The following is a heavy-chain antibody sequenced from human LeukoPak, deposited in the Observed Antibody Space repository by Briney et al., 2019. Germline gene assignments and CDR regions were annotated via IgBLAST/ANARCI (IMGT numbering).Heavy chain of an antibody. CDR3: ARDRHGRVSYDYGDANFDY. V-gene: IGHV7-4-1*02. CDR1: GYTFTSYA. J-gene: IGHJ4*02. CDR2: INTNTGNP. Sequence: GASVKVSCKASGYTFTSYAMNWVRQAPGQGLEWVGWINTNTGNPTYAQGFTGRFVFSLDTSVSTAYLQISSLKAEDTAVYYCARDRHGRVSYDYGDANFDYWGQGTLVTVSS. D-gene: IGHD4-17*01.